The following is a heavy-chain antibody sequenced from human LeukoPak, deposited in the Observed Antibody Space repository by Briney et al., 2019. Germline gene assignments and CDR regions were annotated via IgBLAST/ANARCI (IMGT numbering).Heavy chain of an antibody. CDR1: GDSVSSTYW. V-gene: IGHV4-4*02. D-gene: IGHD3-3*01. CDR3: ARDSDSYYDFWSGYYL. Sequence: PSETLSLTCAVSGDSVSSTYWWSWVRQPPGKGLEWIGEISHSEITNYNSSLKSRVTISVDKSRNQISLKVTSVTAADTAVYYCARDSDSYYDFWSGYYLWGQGTLVTVSS. CDR2: ISHSEIT. J-gene: IGHJ5*02.